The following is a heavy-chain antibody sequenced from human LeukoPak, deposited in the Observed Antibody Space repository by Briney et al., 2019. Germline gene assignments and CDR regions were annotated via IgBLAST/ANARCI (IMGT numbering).Heavy chain of an antibody. J-gene: IGHJ4*02. CDR2: INPNSGGT. Sequence: GASVKVSCKASGYTFTGYYMHWVRQAPGQGLEWMGWINPNSGGTNYAQDSHGRVTMTRDTSISTAYMELSRLRSDGTAVYYCAKEMATIVNQFDYWGQGTLVTVSS. V-gene: IGHV1-2*02. CDR3: AKEMATIVNQFDY. CDR1: GYTFTGYY. D-gene: IGHD5-24*01.